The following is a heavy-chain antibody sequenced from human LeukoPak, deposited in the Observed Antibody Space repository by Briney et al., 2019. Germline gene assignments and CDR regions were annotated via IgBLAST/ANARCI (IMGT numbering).Heavy chain of an antibody. CDR3: ARGAYGDYGYIDY. D-gene: IGHD4-17*01. J-gene: IGHJ4*02. Sequence: SETLSLTCTVSGGSISSYYWSWIRQPPGKGLEWIGYIYYSGSTNYNPSLKSRVTISVDTSKNQFSLKLSSVTAADTAVYYCARGAYGDYGYIDYWGQGTLVTVSS. CDR2: IYYSGST. CDR1: GGSISSYY. V-gene: IGHV4-59*12.